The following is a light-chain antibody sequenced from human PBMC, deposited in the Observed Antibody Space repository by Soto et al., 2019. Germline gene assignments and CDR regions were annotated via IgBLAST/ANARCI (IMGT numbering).Light chain of an antibody. CDR1: QSVSSF. CDR2: DAS. CDR3: QHRSNWPLT. Sequence: EIVLTQSPTTLSLSPGERATLSCRASQSVSSFLAWYQQKPGQAPRLLIYDASNRATGIPARFSGSGSGTDFTLTISRPEPEDFAVYYCQHRSNWPLTFCGGTKVDIK. J-gene: IGKJ4*01. V-gene: IGKV3-11*01.